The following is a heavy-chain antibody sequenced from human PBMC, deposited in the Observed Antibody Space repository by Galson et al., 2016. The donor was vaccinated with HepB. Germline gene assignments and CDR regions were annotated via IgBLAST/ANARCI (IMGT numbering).Heavy chain of an antibody. V-gene: IGHV3-30-3*01. CDR3: AREAPETYTYALDY. J-gene: IGHJ4*02. D-gene: IGHD5-18*01. CDR2: TSYDGSGN. CDR1: GFTFSYYG. Sequence: SLRLSCAASGFTFSYYGMHWVRQAPGKGLEWVAVTSYDGSGNYYVDSVQGLFPISRDNSKNTLYLQMSSLRTEDTAAYYCAREAPETYTYALDYCGQGSLVTVSS.